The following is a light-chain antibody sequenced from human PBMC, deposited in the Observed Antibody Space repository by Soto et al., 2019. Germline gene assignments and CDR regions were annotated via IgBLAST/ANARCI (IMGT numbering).Light chain of an antibody. CDR1: QSVSSSY. V-gene: IGKV3-15*01. CDR3: QQYNNWWT. Sequence: ESLLTQSPGTLSLSPGERATLSCRASQSVSSSYLAWYQQKPGQAPRLLIYDASTRATGIPARFSGSGPGTEFTLTISSLQSEDFAVYYCQQYNNWWTFAQGTKVDVK. J-gene: IGKJ1*01. CDR2: DAS.